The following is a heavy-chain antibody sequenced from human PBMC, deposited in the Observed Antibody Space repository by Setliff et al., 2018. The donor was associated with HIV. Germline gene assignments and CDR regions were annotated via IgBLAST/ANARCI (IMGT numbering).Heavy chain of an antibody. CDR1: EFTLSAFS. Sequence: GGSLRLSCAAAEFTLSAFSVTWVRQAPGKGLEWVASMSHGGDYIHHADSVRDRFTISRDNAKNLVYLEMNSLRVEDTAVYYCARVDVELSGVFCHMGVWGPGTTVTVSS. CDR2: MSHGGDYI. J-gene: IGHJ6*02. D-gene: IGHD1-7*01. CDR3: ARVDVELSGVFCHMGV. V-gene: IGHV3-21*06.